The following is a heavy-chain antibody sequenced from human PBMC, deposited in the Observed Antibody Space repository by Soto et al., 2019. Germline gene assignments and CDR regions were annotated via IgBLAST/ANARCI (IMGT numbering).Heavy chain of an antibody. CDR3: ARLPKGSLVTA. V-gene: IGHV3-48*02. D-gene: IGHD2-21*02. Sequence: LVESGGGLVYPGGSLRLSCVASGFRFSDHSMNWVRQAPGKGLQWISYISSNSDTTYYADSVKGRFTVSRDNAKNALFLQMNSRRDEDTATYYCARLPKGSLVTAWGKGARVTVSS. J-gene: IGHJ4*02. CDR2: ISSNSDTT. CDR1: GFRFSDHS.